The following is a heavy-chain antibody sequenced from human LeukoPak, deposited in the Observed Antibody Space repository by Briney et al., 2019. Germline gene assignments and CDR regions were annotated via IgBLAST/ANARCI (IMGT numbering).Heavy chain of an antibody. CDR2: IYNNGRT. CDR3: ARGRSSSWSSFDY. V-gene: IGHV4-30-4*01. J-gene: IGHJ4*02. CDR1: GGSISSGDYY. D-gene: IGHD6-13*01. Sequence: PSQTLSLTCTVSGGSISSGDYYWSWTRQPPGKGLEWIGYIYNNGRTYYNPSLKSRVTISVDTSKNLFSLKVSSVTAADAAVYYCARGRSSSWSSFDYWGQGTLVTVSS.